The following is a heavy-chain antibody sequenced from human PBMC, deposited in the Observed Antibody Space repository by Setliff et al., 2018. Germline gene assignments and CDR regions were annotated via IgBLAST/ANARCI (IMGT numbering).Heavy chain of an antibody. V-gene: IGHV7-4-1*02. CDR2: INTNTGNP. Sequence: ASVKVSCKASGYTFTTYAISWMRQAPGQGLEYMGWINTNTGNPSYAQGFTGRFVFSLDTSVSTAYLQISSLKAEDTAVHYCARASRFGTIRYRGDYYMDVWGKGTTVTVSS. J-gene: IGHJ6*03. CDR3: ARASRFGTIRYRGDYYMDV. CDR1: GYTFTTYA. D-gene: IGHD3-10*01.